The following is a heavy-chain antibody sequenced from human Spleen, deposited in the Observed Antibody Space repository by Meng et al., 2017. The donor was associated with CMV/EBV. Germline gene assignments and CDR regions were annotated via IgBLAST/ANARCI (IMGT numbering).Heavy chain of an antibody. D-gene: IGHD1-14*01. Sequence: GGSLRLSCAASGFTFNSYAMHWVRQAPGKGLEWVAVISYDGKNKYYADSVRGRFTISRDTSKNTLFLQMNSLRTEDTAVYYCARVRKSRNYYYGMDVWGQGTTVTVSS. CDR1: GFTFNSYA. CDR2: ISYDGKNK. J-gene: IGHJ6*02. V-gene: IGHV3-30*04. CDR3: ARVRKSRNYYYGMDV.